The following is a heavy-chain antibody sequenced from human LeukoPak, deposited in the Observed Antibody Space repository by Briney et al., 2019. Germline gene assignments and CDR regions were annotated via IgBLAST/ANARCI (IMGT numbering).Heavy chain of an antibody. Sequence: SETLSLTCTVSGGSICNYYWSWIRQPPGKRLEWIGYISYSGSTNDNPSLKSRVTISVDTSKNQFSLKLSSVTATDTAVYFCARSSGSSGSLDYWGQGTLVTVSS. V-gene: IGHV4-59*01. CDR3: ARSSGSSGSLDY. CDR1: GGSICNYY. J-gene: IGHJ4*02. CDR2: ISYSGST. D-gene: IGHD3-22*01.